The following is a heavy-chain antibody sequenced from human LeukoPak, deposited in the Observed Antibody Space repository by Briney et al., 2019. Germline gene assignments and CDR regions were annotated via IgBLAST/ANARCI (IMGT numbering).Heavy chain of an antibody. Sequence: PGGSLRLSCAASGFTFSSYWMSWVRQAPEKGLEWVATIKQDGSEKYYVDSVKGRFTISRDNAKNSLYLQMNSLRAEDTAVYYCARRARVYYYYYMDVWGKGTTGTVSS. CDR3: ARRARVYYYYYMDV. CDR2: IKQDGSEK. D-gene: IGHD5-18*01. V-gene: IGHV3-7*01. J-gene: IGHJ6*03. CDR1: GFTFSSYW.